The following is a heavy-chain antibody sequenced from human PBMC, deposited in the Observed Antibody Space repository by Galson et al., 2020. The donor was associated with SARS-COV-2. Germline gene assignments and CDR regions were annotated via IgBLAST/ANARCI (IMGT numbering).Heavy chain of an antibody. D-gene: IGHD3-10*01. J-gene: IGHJ4*02. V-gene: IGHV4-39*01. Sequence: SETLSLTCIVSGGSISSSSYYWGWIRQPPGKGLEWIGSIYYSGSTYYNPSLKSRVTISVDTSKNQFSLKLSSVTAADTAVYYCASPRIYYYGSGSPTYFDYWGQGTLVTVSS. CDR3: ASPRIYYYGSGSPTYFDY. CDR2: IYYSGST. CDR1: GGSISSSSYY.